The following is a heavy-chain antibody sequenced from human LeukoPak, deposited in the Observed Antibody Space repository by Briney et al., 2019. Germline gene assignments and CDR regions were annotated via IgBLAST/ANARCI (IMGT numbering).Heavy chain of an antibody. CDR1: GGSFSGYY. D-gene: IGHD3-10*01. CDR3: ARRNWAYYYGSGGYYGTRFDY. J-gene: IGHJ4*02. CDR2: INHSGST. Sequence: PSETLSLTCAVYGGSFSGYYWSWIRQPPGKGLEWIGEINHSGSTNYNPSLKSRVTISVDTSKNQFSLKLSSVTAADTAVYYCARRNWAYYYGSGGYYGTRFDYWGQGTLVTVSS. V-gene: IGHV4-34*01.